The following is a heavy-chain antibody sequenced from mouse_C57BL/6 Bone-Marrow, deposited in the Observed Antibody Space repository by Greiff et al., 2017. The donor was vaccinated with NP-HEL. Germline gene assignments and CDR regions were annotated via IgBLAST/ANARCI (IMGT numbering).Heavy chain of an antibody. Sequence: QVQLQQSGAELARPGASVKLSCKASGYTFTSYGISWVKQRTGQGLEWIGEIYPRSGNTYYNEKFKGKATLTADKSSSTAYMELRSLTSEDSAVYFCAIPYYSKKAWFAYWGQGTLVTVSA. CDR3: AIPYYSKKAWFAY. D-gene: IGHD2-5*01. CDR1: GYTFTSYG. CDR2: IYPRSGNT. J-gene: IGHJ3*01. V-gene: IGHV1-81*01.